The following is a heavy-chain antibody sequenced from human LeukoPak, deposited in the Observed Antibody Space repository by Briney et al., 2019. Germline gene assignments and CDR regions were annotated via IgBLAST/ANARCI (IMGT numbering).Heavy chain of an antibody. D-gene: IGHD3-3*02. CDR3: AGSHFWSGYYTAWGFDY. V-gene: IGHV4-4*09. CDR2: IYTSGST. Sequence: SETLSLTCTVSGGSISSYYWSWIRQPPGKGLEWIGYIYTSGSTNYNPSLKSRVTISVDTSKNQFSLKLSSVTAADTAVYYCAGSHFWSGYYTAWGFDYWGQGTLVTVSS. J-gene: IGHJ4*02. CDR1: GGSISSYY.